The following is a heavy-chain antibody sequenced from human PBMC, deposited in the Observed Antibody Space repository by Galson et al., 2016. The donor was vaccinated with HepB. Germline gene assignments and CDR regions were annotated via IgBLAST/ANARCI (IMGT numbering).Heavy chain of an antibody. CDR3: ERGPRAYFDF. Sequence: CAISGDSVSSNSAAWNWIRQSPSRGLEWLGRTYYRSKWYNDYAVSVKSRITINPNTSKNQFSRQLNCVTPEDTAVYYCERGPRAYFDFCGQGTLVTVSS. CDR1: GDSVSSNSAA. CDR2: TYYRSKWYN. V-gene: IGHV6-1*01. J-gene: IGHJ4*02.